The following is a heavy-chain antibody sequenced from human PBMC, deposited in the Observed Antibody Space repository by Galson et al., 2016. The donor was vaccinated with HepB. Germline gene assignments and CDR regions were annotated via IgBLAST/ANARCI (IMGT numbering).Heavy chain of an antibody. CDR3: ARLSKAVRGNRNYYYYFMDV. V-gene: IGHV4-39*01. CDR1: YGSVSSSGYY. D-gene: IGHD1/OR15-1a*01. Sequence: SETLSLTCTVSYGSVSSSGYYWGWIRQPPGKGLEWIASISADGTTYSNPSLKRRVTISVDTSTHQFSLTLSSVTAADSAVFYCARLSKAVRGNRNYYYYFMDVWGKGTMVTVSS. J-gene: IGHJ6*03. CDR2: ISADGTT.